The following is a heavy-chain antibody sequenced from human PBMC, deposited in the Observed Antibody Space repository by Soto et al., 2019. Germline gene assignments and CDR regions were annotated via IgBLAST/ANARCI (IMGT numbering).Heavy chain of an antibody. CDR1: GFTFTYYA. Sequence: GGSLRLSCTASGFTFTYYAFSWVRQAPGRGLEWVSAISANGQGIYYADSVRGRFTISRDNSKNTVFLHMDSLRAEDTAVYYCAKDRDYPRDQFHYWGQGTLVTVSS. CDR2: ISANGQGI. V-gene: IGHV3-23*01. J-gene: IGHJ4*02. CDR3: AKDRDYPRDQFHY. D-gene: IGHD2-2*01.